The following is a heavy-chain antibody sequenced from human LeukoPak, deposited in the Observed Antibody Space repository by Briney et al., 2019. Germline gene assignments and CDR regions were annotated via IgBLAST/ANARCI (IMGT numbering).Heavy chain of an antibody. D-gene: IGHD2-15*01. CDR3: AKDSSRYCSGGSCYSGAFDI. CDR1: GFTFSSYG. V-gene: IGHV3-30*02. Sequence: GGSLRLSCAASGFTFSSYGMHWVRQAPGKGLEWVAFTRYDGSNKYYADSVKGRFTISRDNSKNTLYLQMNSLRAEDTAVYYCAKDSSRYCSGGSCYSGAFDIWGQGTMVTVSS. J-gene: IGHJ3*02. CDR2: TRYDGSNK.